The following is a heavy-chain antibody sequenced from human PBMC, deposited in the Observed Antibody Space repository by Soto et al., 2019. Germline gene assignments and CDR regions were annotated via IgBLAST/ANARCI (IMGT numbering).Heavy chain of an antibody. D-gene: IGHD5-18*01. Sequence: GGSLRLSCAASGFTFSSYAMHWVRQAPGKGLEWVAVISYDGSNKYYADSVKGRFTISRDNSKNTLYLQMNSLRAEDTAVYYCASIADTAMVRVPFDYWGQGTLVTVSS. V-gene: IGHV3-30-3*01. CDR2: ISYDGSNK. CDR3: ASIADTAMVRVPFDY. CDR1: GFTFSSYA. J-gene: IGHJ4*02.